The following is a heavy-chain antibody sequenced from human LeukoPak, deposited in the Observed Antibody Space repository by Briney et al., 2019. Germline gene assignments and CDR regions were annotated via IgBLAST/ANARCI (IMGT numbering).Heavy chain of an antibody. D-gene: IGHD6-19*01. J-gene: IGHJ4*02. CDR1: GFTFSSYD. CDR3: ARAVVDSSGWYYFDY. Sequence: GGSLRLSCAASGFTFSSYDMHWVRHATGKGLEWVSAIGTAGDTYYPGSVKGRFTISRENAKNSLYLQMNSLRAGDTAVYYCARAVVDSSGWYYFDYWGQGTLVTVSS. V-gene: IGHV3-13*01. CDR2: IGTAGDT.